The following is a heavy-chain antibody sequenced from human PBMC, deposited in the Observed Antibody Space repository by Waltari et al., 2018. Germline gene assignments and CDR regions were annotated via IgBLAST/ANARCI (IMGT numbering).Heavy chain of an antibody. CDR3: AKCPDLRGIAVAAYYFDY. J-gene: IGHJ4*02. Sequence: EVQLLESGGGLVQPGGSLRLSCAASGFTFSSYAMSWVRQAPGKGLEWVSAISGSGGSTYYADAVKGRFTISRDNSKNTLYLQMNSLRAEDTAVYYCAKCPDLRGIAVAAYYFDYWGQGTLVTVSS. CDR2: ISGSGGST. D-gene: IGHD6-19*01. CDR1: GFTFSSYA. V-gene: IGHV3-23*01.